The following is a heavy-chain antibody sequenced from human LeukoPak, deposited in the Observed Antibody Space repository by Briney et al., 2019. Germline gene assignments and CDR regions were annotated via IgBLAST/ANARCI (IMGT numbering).Heavy chain of an antibody. CDR2: ISYDGSNK. Sequence: AGSLRLSCAASGFTFSSYGMHWVRQAPGKGLEWVAVISYDGSNKYYADSVKGRFTISRDNSKNTLYLQMNSLRAEDTAVYYCAKESLPYYDYVWGSYRYANYYYYYYMDVWGKGTTVTVSS. V-gene: IGHV3-30*18. CDR1: GFTFSSYG. D-gene: IGHD3-16*02. CDR3: AKESLPYYDYVWGSYRYANYYYYYYMDV. J-gene: IGHJ6*03.